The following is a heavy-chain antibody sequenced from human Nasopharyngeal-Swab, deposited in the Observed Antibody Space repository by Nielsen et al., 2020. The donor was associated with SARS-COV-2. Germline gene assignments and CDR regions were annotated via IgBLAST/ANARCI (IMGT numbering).Heavy chain of an antibody. CDR1: GGSISSGGYS. CDR3: ASAHCSGGSCYLAYGMDV. CDR2: IYYSGST. V-gene: IGHV4-31*03. J-gene: IGHJ6*02. Sequence: SETLSLTCTVSGGSISSGGYSWSWILQHPGKGLEWIGYIYYSGSTYYNPSLKSRVTISVDTSKNQFSLKLSSVTAADTAVYYCASAHCSGGSCYLAYGMDVWSQGTTVTVSS. D-gene: IGHD2-15*01.